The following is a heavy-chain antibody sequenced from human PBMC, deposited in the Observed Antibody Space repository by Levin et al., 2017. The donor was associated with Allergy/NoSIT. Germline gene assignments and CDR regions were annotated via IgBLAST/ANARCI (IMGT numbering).Heavy chain of an antibody. CDR2: INEDGSTI. CDR1: GFSVSRYW. J-gene: IGHJ4*02. D-gene: IGHD3-3*01. Sequence: GGSLRLSCAASGFSVSRYWMHWVRQAPGKGLAWVSRINEDGSTINYADSVEGRFTISRDSAKNTLYLHMNSLRLEDTAVYYCTRDTVGVDDYWGQGTMVTVCS. V-gene: IGHV3-74*01. CDR3: TRDTVGVDDY.